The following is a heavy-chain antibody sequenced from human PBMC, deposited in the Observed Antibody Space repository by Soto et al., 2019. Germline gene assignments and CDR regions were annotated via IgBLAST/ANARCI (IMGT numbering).Heavy chain of an antibody. CDR1: GFSLSTSGVG. CDR2: IYWDDDK. J-gene: IGHJ6*03. Sequence: SGPTLVNPTQTLTLTCTFSGFSLSTSGVGVGWIRQPPGKALEWLALIYWDDDKRYSPSLKSRLTITKDTSKNQVVLTMTNMDPVDTATYYCAHRRGVEGVPAAMPRKRRYYYYYMDVWGKGTTVTVSS. CDR3: AHRRGVEGVPAAMPRKRRYYYYYMDV. V-gene: IGHV2-5*02. D-gene: IGHD2-2*01.